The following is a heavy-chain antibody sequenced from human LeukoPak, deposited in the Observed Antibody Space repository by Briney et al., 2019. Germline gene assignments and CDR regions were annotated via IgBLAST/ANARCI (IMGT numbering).Heavy chain of an antibody. CDR2: IYPRDGST. J-gene: IGHJ4*02. CDR1: GYSFTSNY. V-gene: IGHV1-46*01. CDR3: ARDQEAFDY. Sequence: ASVKVSCKASGYSFTSNYIHWVRQAPGQGLEWMGMIYPRDGSTSYAQKFQGRVTLTRDTSTSTVHMELSGLRSEDTAVYYCARDQEAFDYGGQGTLVTVSS.